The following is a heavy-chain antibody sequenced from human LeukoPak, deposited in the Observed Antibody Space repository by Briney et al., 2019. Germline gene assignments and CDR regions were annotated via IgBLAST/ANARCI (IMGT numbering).Heavy chain of an antibody. CDR1: GFTFSSYA. J-gene: IGHJ5*02. CDR2: ISSSGSTI. D-gene: IGHD3-10*01. V-gene: IGHV3-48*04. Sequence: GGSLRLSCAASGFTFSSYAMSWVRQAPGKGLEWVSCISSSGSTIYYANSVKGRFTISRDNAKNSLYLQMNSLRAEDTAVYYCARAQGPYGSGSPWGQGTLVTVSS. CDR3: ARAQGPYGSGSP.